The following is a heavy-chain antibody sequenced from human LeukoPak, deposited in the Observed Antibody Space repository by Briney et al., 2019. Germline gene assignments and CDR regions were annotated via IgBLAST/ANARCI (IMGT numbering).Heavy chain of an antibody. CDR1: GGSNSSSNW. CDR3: ARWKGAGTGAFDI. CDR2: IYHSGST. J-gene: IGHJ3*02. D-gene: IGHD6-19*01. Sequence: SGTLSLTCAVSGGSNSSSNWWSWVRQPPGKGLEWIGEIYHSGSTNYNPSLKSRVTISVDKSKNQFSLKLSSVTAADTAVYYCARWKGAGTGAFDIWGQGTMVTVSS. V-gene: IGHV4-4*02.